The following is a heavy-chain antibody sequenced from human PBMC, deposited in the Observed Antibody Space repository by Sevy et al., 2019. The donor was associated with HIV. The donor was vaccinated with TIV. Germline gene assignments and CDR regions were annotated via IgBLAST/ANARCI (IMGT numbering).Heavy chain of an antibody. CDR2: FDPEDGET. V-gene: IGHV1-24*01. CDR1: GYTLTELS. Sequence: GPVKVSCKVSGYTLTELSMHWVRQAPGKGLEWMGGFDPEDGETIYGQKFQGRVSMTEDTSTDTAYMELSSLRSEDTAVYYCATDLRSVGATPRFDYWGQGTLVTVSS. CDR3: ATDLRSVGATPRFDY. D-gene: IGHD1-26*01. J-gene: IGHJ4*02.